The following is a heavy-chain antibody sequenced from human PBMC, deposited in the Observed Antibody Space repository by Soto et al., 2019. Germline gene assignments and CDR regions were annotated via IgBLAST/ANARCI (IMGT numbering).Heavy chain of an antibody. CDR3: ARDRKKEMTKGYYYGMDV. Sequence: PGGSLRLSCAASGFTFSSYSMNWVRQAPGKGLEWVSSISSSSSYIYYADSVKGRFTISRDNAKNSLYLQMNSLRAEDTAVYYCARDRKKEMTKGYYYGMDVWGQGTTVTVSS. CDR2: ISSSSSYI. J-gene: IGHJ6*02. V-gene: IGHV3-21*01. CDR1: GFTFSSYS.